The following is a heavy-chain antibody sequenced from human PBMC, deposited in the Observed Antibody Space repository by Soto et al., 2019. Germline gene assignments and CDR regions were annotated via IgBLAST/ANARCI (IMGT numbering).Heavy chain of an antibody. J-gene: IGHJ4*02. D-gene: IGHD2-8*02. CDR2: INHSGST. V-gene: IGHV4-34*01. CDR1: GGSFSGYY. CDR3: ARDKITGLFDY. Sequence: QVQLQQWGAGLLKPSETLSLTCAVYGGSFSGYYWTWIRQPPGTGLEWIGEINHSGSTNYNPSLKSRLTISVDTSKNQFSLKLTSVTAADTAVYYWARDKITGLFDYWGQGTLVTVSS.